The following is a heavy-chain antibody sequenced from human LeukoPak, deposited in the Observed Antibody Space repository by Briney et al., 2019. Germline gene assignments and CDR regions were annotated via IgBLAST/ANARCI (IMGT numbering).Heavy chain of an antibody. CDR3: ARGPYYYEDV. CDR2: IYYSGST. D-gene: IGHD3-22*01. CDR1: GGSISSSSYY. Sequence: PSETLSLTCTVSGGSISSSSYYWGWIRQPPGKGLEWIGSIYYSGSTYYNPSLKSRVTISVDTSKNQFSLKLSSVTAADTAVYYCARGPYYYEDVWGKGTTVTISS. V-gene: IGHV4-39*07. J-gene: IGHJ6*04.